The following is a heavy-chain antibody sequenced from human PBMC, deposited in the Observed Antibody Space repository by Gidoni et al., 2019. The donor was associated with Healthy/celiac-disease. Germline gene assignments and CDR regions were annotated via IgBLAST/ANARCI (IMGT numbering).Heavy chain of an antibody. CDR2: IYSGGST. CDR3: ARPRSGWYGHAFDI. Sequence: EVQLVESGGGLVQPGGSLRLSCAASGFTVSSNYMSWVRQAPGKGLEWVSVIYSGGSTYYADSVKGRFTISRDNSKNTLYLQMNSLRAEDTAVYYCARPRSGWYGHAFDIWGQGTMVTVSS. J-gene: IGHJ3*02. D-gene: IGHD6-19*01. V-gene: IGHV3-66*02. CDR1: GFTVSSNY.